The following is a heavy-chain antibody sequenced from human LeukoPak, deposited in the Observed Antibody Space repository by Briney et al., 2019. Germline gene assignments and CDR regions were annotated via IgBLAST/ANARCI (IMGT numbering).Heavy chain of an antibody. Sequence: GGSLRLSCAASGFTFSSYAVSWVRQAPGKGLEWVSSISGSGGSTYSADSVKGRFTVSRDNSKNTLYLQMNSLRAEDTALYYCAKDRSCTNDICHGDFDYWGQGTLVTVSS. CDR1: GFTFSSYA. CDR2: ISGSGGST. J-gene: IGHJ4*02. V-gene: IGHV3-23*01. CDR3: AKDRSCTNDICHGDFDY. D-gene: IGHD2-8*01.